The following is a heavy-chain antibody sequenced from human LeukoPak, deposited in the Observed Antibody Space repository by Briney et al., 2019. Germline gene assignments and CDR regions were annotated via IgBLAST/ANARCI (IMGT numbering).Heavy chain of an antibody. V-gene: IGHV4-59*08. CDR1: GASFSSSS. D-gene: IGHD2-21*01. J-gene: IGHJ6*03. CDR2: ISNNGKT. CDR3: ARRIYSGTVRHLLYSFMDV. Sequence: SETLCLTCTVSGASFSSSSWTWIRQSPGKGLESLGFISNNGKTKYKSSFEGRVSMSLDTSKSQFSLTLSSVTAADTAVYFCARRIYSGTVRHLLYSFMDVWGKGTTVIVS.